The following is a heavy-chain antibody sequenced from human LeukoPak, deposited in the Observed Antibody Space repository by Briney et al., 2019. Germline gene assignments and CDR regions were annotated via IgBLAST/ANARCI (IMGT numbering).Heavy chain of an antibody. V-gene: IGHV3-64*01. Sequence: GGSLRLSCAASGFTFSSYAMHWVRQSPGKGLEYVSAISSNGGSTYYANSVKGRFTISRDTSKNTLYLQMDSLRAEDTALYYCARGTVAPNWFDSWGQGTLVTVSS. CDR1: GFTFSSYA. J-gene: IGHJ5*01. CDR2: ISSNGGST. D-gene: IGHD6-19*01. CDR3: ARGTVAPNWFDS.